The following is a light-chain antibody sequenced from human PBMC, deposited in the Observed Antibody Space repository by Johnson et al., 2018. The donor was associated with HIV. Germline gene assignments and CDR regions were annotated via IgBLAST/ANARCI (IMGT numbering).Light chain of an antibody. J-gene: IGLJ1*01. CDR3: GTWDSSLSAYV. Sequence: QSVLTQPPSVSAAPGQKVTISCSGSSSNIGNNYVSWYQQLPGTAPKLLIYDDNKRPSGVPDRFSGSKSGTSATLGITGLQTGDEADYYCGTWDSSLSAYVFGTGTKFIVV. CDR2: DDN. CDR1: SSNIGNNY. V-gene: IGLV1-51*01.